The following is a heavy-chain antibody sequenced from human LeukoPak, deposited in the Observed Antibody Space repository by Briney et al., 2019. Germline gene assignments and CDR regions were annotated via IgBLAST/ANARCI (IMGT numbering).Heavy chain of an antibody. D-gene: IGHD3-22*01. V-gene: IGHV4-59*12. CDR2: VFYSGST. CDR1: GGSISSYY. Sequence: SETLSLTCTVSGGSISSYYWSWIRQPPGEGLEWTGYVFYSGSTNYNPSLKSRVTISVDTSKNQFSLKLTSVTAADTAVYYCARDPSGSYPDYWGQGTPVTVSS. J-gene: IGHJ4*02. CDR3: ARDPSGSYPDY.